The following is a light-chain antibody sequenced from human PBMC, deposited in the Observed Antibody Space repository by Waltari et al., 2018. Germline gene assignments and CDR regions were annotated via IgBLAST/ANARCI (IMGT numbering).Light chain of an antibody. CDR3: QQYSISPFT. CDR1: QTVYSNW. J-gene: IGKJ3*01. CDR2: RAS. V-gene: IGKV3-20*01. Sequence: EIVCTQSQRTRSSSPGERATLSCRASQTVYSNWLAWYQQRPGQAPRLLISRASDRATGTPDRFSGSVSGTEFTLTISRLEPEDFAVYYCQQYSISPFTFGPGTRVDV.